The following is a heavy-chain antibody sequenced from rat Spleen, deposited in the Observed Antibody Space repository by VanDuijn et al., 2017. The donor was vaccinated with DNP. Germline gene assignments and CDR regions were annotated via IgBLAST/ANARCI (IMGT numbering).Heavy chain of an antibody. J-gene: IGHJ2*01. V-gene: IGHV3-1*01. CDR1: GYSITSHY. Sequence: EVQLQESGPGLVKPSQSLSLTCSVTGYSITSHYWGWIRKFPGNNMEWMGYISYSGYTRYNPSLKSRISITRDTSENQFFLHLNSVTTEDTATYYCARWVRYFDYWGHGVMVTVSS. D-gene: IGHD1-1*01. CDR2: ISYSGYT. CDR3: ARWVRYFDY.